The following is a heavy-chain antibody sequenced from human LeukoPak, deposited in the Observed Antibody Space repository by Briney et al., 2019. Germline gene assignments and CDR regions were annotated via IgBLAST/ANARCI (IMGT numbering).Heavy chain of an antibody. CDR1: GGSISSYY. V-gene: IGHV4-59*08. CDR3: ARSRVDYYGSGSYPDY. Sequence: SETLSLTCTVSGGSISSYYWSWLRQPPGKGLEWIGYIYYSGSTNYNPSLKSRVTISVDTSKNQFSLKLSSVTAADTAVYYCARSRVDYYGSGSYPDYWGQGTLVTVSS. CDR2: IYYSGST. D-gene: IGHD3-10*01. J-gene: IGHJ4*02.